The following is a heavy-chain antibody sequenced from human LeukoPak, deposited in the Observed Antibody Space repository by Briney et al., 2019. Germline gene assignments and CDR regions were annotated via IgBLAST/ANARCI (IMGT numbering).Heavy chain of an antibody. CDR3: ARLWAVAGTFHY. V-gene: IGHV4-39*01. CDR2: IYYSGNT. D-gene: IGHD6-19*01. CDR1: GGSISSYY. Sequence: SETLSLTCTVSGGSISSYYWGWIRQPPGKGLEWIGSIYYSGNTYYNPSLKSRVTISVDTSKDQFSLKLSSVTAADTAVFYCARLWAVAGTFHYWGQGTLVTVSS. J-gene: IGHJ4*02.